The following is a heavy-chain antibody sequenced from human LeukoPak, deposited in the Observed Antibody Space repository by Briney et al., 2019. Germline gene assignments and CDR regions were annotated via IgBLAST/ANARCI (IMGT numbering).Heavy chain of an antibody. CDR2: IWYDGSSK. Sequence: QPGRSLRLSCAASGFTFSSYAMHWVRQAPGKGLEWVAVIWYDGSSKYYADSVKGRFTISRDKSKNTLYLEMNSLRAEDTAVYYCARDLYQLAGPEYWGQGTLVTVSS. D-gene: IGHD2-8*01. J-gene: IGHJ4*02. V-gene: IGHV3-33*08. CDR3: ARDLYQLAGPEY. CDR1: GFTFSSYA.